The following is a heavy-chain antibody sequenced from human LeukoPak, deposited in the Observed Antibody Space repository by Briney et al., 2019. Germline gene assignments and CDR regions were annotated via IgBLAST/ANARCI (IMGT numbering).Heavy chain of an antibody. J-gene: IGHJ4*02. CDR1: GGSISSSGYY. V-gene: IGHV4-39*01. CDR2: IYHTGST. Sequence: PSETLSLTCTVSGGSISSSGYYWGCIRQPPGKGLEWIGSIYHTGSTYYNPSLKSRVTISVDTSKNQFSLKVSSVTAADTAVYYCARRDFWSGWTYYFDYWGQGTLVTVSS. D-gene: IGHD3-3*01. CDR3: ARRDFWSGWTYYFDY.